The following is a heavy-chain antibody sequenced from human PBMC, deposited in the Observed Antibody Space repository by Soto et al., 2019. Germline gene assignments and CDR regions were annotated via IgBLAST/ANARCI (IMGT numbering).Heavy chain of an antibody. J-gene: IGHJ4*02. Sequence: PGGSLRLSCAASGFTFSSYGMHWVRQAPGKGLEWVAVISYDGSNKYYADSVKGRFTISRDNSKNTLYLQMNSLRAEDTAVYYCAKDREGYNYFDYWGQGTLVTVSS. CDR3: AKDREGYNYFDY. D-gene: IGHD5-12*01. CDR2: ISYDGSNK. CDR1: GFTFSSYG. V-gene: IGHV3-30*18.